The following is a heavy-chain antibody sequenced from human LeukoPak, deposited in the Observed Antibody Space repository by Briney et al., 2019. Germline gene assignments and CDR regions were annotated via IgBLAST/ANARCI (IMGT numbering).Heavy chain of an antibody. D-gene: IGHD4-23*01. V-gene: IGHV4-39*01. CDR1: GGSISSSSYY. Sequence: PSETLSLTCTVSGGSISSSSYYWDWIRQPPGKGLERIGSIHYSGYTYYNPSLKSRVTISIDTSKNQFSLKLISVTAADTAVYYCARHGIPGGNTLNPYDYWGQGTLVTVSS. CDR3: ARHGIPGGNTLNPYDY. J-gene: IGHJ4*02. CDR2: IHYSGYT.